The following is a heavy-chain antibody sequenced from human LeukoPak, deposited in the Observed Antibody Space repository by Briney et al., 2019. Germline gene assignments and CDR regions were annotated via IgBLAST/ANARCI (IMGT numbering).Heavy chain of an antibody. Sequence: ASVKVSCKASGYTFSNFDINWVRQATGQGLEWMGWMNPKTGNTGSAQKLQGGVTISGDTSISTAYMELSSLRSEDTAVYYCARNRGGYFDYWGQGTLVTVSS. V-gene: IGHV1-8*01. J-gene: IGHJ4*02. CDR1: GYTFSNFD. D-gene: IGHD3-10*01. CDR2: MNPKTGNT. CDR3: ARNRGGYFDY.